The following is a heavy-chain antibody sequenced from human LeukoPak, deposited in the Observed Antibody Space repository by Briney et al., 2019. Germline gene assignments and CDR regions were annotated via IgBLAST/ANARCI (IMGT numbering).Heavy chain of an antibody. CDR3: ARDLPSIAAAGTSNGDY. CDR2: IYYSGRT. CDR1: GGSISSSSYF. Sequence: SETLSLTCTVSGGSISSSSYFWDWIRQPPGKGLEWIGRIYYSGRTYYNPSLKSRVTISIDTSKNQFSLKLSSVTAADTAVYYCARDLPSIAAAGTSNGDYWGQGTLVTVSS. D-gene: IGHD6-13*01. V-gene: IGHV4-39*07. J-gene: IGHJ4*02.